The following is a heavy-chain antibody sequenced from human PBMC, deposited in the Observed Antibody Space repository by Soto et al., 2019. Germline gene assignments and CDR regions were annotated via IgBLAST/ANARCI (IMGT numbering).Heavy chain of an antibody. V-gene: IGHV3-23*01. CDR3: AKARAQYYDFWSGYPIDY. Sequence: GGSLRLSCAASGFTFSSYAMSWVRQAPGKGLEWVSAISGSGGSTYYADSVKGRFTISRDNSKNTLYLQMNSLRAEDTAVYYCAKARAQYYDFWSGYPIDYWGQGTLVTVSS. CDR1: GFTFSSYA. J-gene: IGHJ4*02. D-gene: IGHD3-3*01. CDR2: ISGSGGST.